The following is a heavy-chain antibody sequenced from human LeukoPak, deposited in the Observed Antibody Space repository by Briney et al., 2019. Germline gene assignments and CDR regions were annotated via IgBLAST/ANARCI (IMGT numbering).Heavy chain of an antibody. D-gene: IGHD2-15*01. J-gene: IGHJ4*02. Sequence: PSETLSLTCTVSGDSISNYYWSWIRQPPGKGLEWIGYIYYSGSTNYNPSLKSRVTISVDTSKNQFSLKLSSVTAADTAVYYCARGVVAAPTNFDYWGQGTLVTVSS. V-gene: IGHV4-59*01. CDR3: ARGVVAAPTNFDY. CDR2: IYYSGST. CDR1: GDSISNYY.